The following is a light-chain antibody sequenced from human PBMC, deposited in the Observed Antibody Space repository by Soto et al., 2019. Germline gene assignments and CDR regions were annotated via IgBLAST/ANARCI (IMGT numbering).Light chain of an antibody. CDR2: SVS. CDR1: QSVRGNS. J-gene: IGKJ3*01. CDR3: QQYGALPVT. Sequence: EVVLTQSPGTLSLSPGEGATLSCRASQSVRGNSVAWYQQKPGQAPRLLIYSVSSRATGIPDRFSGSGSGTDFTLNISRLEPEDFAVYYCQQYGALPVTFGPGITVDIK. V-gene: IGKV3-20*01.